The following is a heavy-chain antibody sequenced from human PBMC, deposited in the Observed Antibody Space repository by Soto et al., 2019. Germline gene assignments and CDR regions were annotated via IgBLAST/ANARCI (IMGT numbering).Heavy chain of an antibody. V-gene: IGHV3-13*05. CDR1: GFTFTSAT. CDR2: ISAAGDP. J-gene: IGHJ6*02. Sequence: VYLEESGGGLVKPGGSLTLSCSGSGFTFTSATMSWIRQGTGKGLEWVSGISAAGDPDYADSVEGRFTISRENAQNSFFLQMNSLRVGDTAVYYCARTDRDFYGLDVWGQGTTVIVSS. CDR3: ARTDRDFYGLDV.